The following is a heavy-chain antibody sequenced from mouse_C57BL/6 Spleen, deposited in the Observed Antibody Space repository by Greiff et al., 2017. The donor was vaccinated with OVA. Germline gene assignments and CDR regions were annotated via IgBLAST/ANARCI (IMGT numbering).Heavy chain of an antibody. J-gene: IGHJ3*01. V-gene: IGHV1-76*01. Sequence: VQLKESGAELVRPGASVKLSCKASGYTFTDYYINWVKQRPGQGLEWIARIYPGSGNTYYNEKFKGKVTLTAEKSSSTAYMQLSSLTSEDSAVYFCARSLIYYDYGTWFAYWGQGTLVTVSA. CDR2: IYPGSGNT. D-gene: IGHD2-4*01. CDR3: ARSLIYYDYGTWFAY. CDR1: GYTFTDYY.